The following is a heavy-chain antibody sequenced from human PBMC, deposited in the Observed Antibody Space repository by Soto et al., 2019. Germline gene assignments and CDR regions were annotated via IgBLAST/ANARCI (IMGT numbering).Heavy chain of an antibody. CDR1: GYTLTELS. V-gene: IGHV1-24*01. Sequence: GASVKVSCKVSGYTLTELSMHWVRQAPGKGLEWMGGFDPEDGETIYAQKFQGRVTMTEDTSTDTAYMELSSLRSEDTAVYYCATVTYYYDSSGYFLYYFDYWGQGTLVTVSS. J-gene: IGHJ4*02. CDR2: FDPEDGET. CDR3: ATVTYYYDSSGYFLYYFDY. D-gene: IGHD3-22*01.